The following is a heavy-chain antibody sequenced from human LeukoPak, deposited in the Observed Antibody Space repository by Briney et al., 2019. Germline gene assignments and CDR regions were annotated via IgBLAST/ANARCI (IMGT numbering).Heavy chain of an antibody. J-gene: IGHJ4*02. V-gene: IGHV4-4*07. Sequence: PSETLSLTCTVSGGSISNNYWNWIRQPAGKGLEWIGRIFISGSIDYNSSFESRVTMSVDTSKNQFSLRLSSVTAADTAVYYCAREYGGWNDYWGQGTLVTVSS. CDR2: IFISGSI. CDR3: AREYGGWNDY. D-gene: IGHD4-23*01. CDR1: GGSISNNY.